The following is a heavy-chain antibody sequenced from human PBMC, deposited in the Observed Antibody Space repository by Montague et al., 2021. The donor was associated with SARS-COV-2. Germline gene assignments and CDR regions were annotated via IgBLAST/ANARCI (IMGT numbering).Heavy chain of an antibody. J-gene: IGHJ6*02. D-gene: IGHD3-10*01. V-gene: IGHV4-4*02. CDR2: IYHSGST. CDR3: ARVHPLWFGELLLDYYYYYGMDV. Sequence: SETLSLTCAVSGGSISSSNWWSWVRQPPGKGLEWIGEIYHSGSTNYNPPLKSRVTISVDKPKNQFSLKLSSVTAADTAVYYCARVHPLWFGELLLDYYYYYGMDVWGQGTTVTVSS. CDR1: GGSISSSNW.